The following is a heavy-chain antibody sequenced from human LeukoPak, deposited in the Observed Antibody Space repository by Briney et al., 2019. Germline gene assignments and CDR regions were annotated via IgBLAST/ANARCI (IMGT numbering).Heavy chain of an antibody. V-gene: IGHV4-4*07. CDR3: AREYFTVTYNWFDP. CDR2: IYTSGST. Sequence: SETLSLTCTVSGGSISSYYWSWIRQPAGKGLEWIGGIYTSGSTNYNPSLKSRVTTSVDTSKTQCSLQLSSVTAADTAVYYCAREYFTVTYNWFDPWGEGPLVTVSS. J-gene: IGHJ5*02. CDR1: GGSISSYY. D-gene: IGHD4-17*01.